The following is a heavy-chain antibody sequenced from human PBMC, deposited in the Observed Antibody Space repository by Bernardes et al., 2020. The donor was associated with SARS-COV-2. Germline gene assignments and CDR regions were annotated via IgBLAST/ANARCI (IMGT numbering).Heavy chain of an antibody. CDR1: GDSLISSYYY. D-gene: IGHD6-19*01. CDR2: IFYRGNT. J-gene: IGHJ4*02. Sequence: SETLSLTCTVSGDSLISSYYYWAWIRQPPGKGLEWIGSIFYRGNTYNNPSFKTRVTISVDTSKNQFSLDLSSVTAADSGVYYCAREGIDGEIAVAPLDQWGQGILVTVS. CDR3: AREGIDGEIAVAPLDQ. V-gene: IGHV4-39*02.